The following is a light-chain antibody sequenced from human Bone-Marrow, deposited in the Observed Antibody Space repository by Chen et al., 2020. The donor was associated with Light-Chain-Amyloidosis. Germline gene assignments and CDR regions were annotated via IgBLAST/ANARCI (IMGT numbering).Light chain of an antibody. Sequence: QSALTQPASVYGSPRPSITIYCTGTSSDIGGYHYVSWYQQHPGKAPKLIIYDVTYRPSGVSNRFSGSKSGKTASLTISGLQAEDEADYYCSSFTRNNALVFGGGTKLTVL. CDR3: SSFTRNNALV. CDR2: DVT. J-gene: IGLJ2*01. CDR1: SSDIGGYHY. V-gene: IGLV2-14*03.